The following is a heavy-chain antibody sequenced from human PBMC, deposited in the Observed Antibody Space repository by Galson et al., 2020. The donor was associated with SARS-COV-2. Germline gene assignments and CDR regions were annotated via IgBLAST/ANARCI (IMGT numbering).Heavy chain of an antibody. D-gene: IGHD2-15*01. CDR3: ARGYCSGGSCYLAFDI. J-gene: IGHJ3*02. CDR1: GYTFTSYA. Sequence: ASVKVSCKASGYTFTSYAMHWVRQAPGQRLEWMGWINAGNGNTKYSQKFQGRVTITRDTSASTAYMELSSLRSEDTAVYYCARGYCSGGSCYLAFDIWGQGTMVTVSS. V-gene: IGHV1-3*01. CDR2: INAGNGNT.